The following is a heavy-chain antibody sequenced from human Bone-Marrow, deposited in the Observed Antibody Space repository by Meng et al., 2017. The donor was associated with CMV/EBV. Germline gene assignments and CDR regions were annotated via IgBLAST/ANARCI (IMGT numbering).Heavy chain of an antibody. V-gene: IGHV3-23*01. CDR2: ISGSGGDT. CDR3: AINPYYYGSGSDY. Sequence: AAGFTFSSYAMSWVRQAPGKGLEWVSAISGSGGDTYYADSVKGRFTISRDNSKNTLYLQVSSLRAEDTAVYYCAINPYYYGSGSDYWGQGTLVTVSS. CDR1: GFTFSSYA. D-gene: IGHD3-10*01. J-gene: IGHJ4*02.